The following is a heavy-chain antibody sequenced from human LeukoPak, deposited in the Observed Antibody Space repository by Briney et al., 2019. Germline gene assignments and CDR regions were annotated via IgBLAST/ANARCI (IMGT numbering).Heavy chain of an antibody. Sequence: ASVKVSCKASGYTFTSYYMHWVRQAPGQGLEWMGWINPNSGGTNYAQKFQGWVTMTRDTSISTAYMELSRLRSDDTAVYYCARDLLGNTFDYWGQGTLVTVSS. CDR1: GYTFTSYY. V-gene: IGHV1-2*04. J-gene: IGHJ4*02. CDR3: ARDLLGNTFDY. D-gene: IGHD7-27*01. CDR2: INPNSGGT.